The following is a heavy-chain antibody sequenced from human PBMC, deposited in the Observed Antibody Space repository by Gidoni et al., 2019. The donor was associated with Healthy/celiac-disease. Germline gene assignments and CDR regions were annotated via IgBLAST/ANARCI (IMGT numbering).Heavy chain of an antibody. CDR2: IFSKDEK. D-gene: IGHD3-22*01. J-gene: IGHJ3*01. Sequence: QVTLKESGPVLVKPTETLTLTCTVSGFSLSTARMGVSWIRHPPGKALEWLSHIFSKDEKSYSTSLKSRLTISKDTSKSQVVLTMTNMDPVDTATYYCARIARSLGGTMIVVGEPWGQGTMVTVSS. CDR1: GFSLSTARMG. CDR3: ARIARSLGGTMIVVGEP. V-gene: IGHV2-26*01.